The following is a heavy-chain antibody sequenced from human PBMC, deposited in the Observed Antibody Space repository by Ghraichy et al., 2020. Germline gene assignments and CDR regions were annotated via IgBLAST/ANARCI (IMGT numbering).Heavy chain of an antibody. D-gene: IGHD3-9*01. CDR1: GYTLTELS. V-gene: IGHV1-24*01. J-gene: IGHJ3*02. CDR2: FDPEDGET. Sequence: ASVKVSCKVSGYTLTELSMHWMRQAPGKGLEWMGGFDPEDGETIYAQKFQGRVTMTEDTSTDTAYMELSSLRSEDTAVYYCATARGNWGRYFDWLGGAFDIWGQGTMVTVSS. CDR3: ATARGNWGRYFDWLGGAFDI.